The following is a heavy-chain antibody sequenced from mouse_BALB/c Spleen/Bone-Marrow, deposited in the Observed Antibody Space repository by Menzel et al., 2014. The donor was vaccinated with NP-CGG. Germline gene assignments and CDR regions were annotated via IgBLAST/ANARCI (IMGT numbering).Heavy chain of an antibody. CDR3: TRLSLLRGYFDY. Sequence: QVQLQQSGAELMKPGTSVKLSCKASGYTFTSYYIYWVKQRPGQGLKWIGEINPSNGGTNFNEKFKSKATLTVDKSSSTAYMQLSSLTSEDSAVYYCTRLSLLRGYFDYWGQGTTLTVSS. V-gene: IGHV1S81*02. CDR1: GYTFTSYY. CDR2: INPSNGGT. J-gene: IGHJ2*01. D-gene: IGHD1-2*01.